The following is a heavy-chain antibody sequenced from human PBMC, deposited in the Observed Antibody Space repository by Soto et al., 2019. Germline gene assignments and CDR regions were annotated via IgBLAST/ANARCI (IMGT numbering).Heavy chain of an antibody. CDR3: ERDRSSWTLLSDV. CDR2: ISAYNGNT. J-gene: IGHJ6*02. V-gene: IGHV1-18*04. CDR1: GYTFISYG. Sequence: GASVKVSCKASGYTFISYGISWERYAPGQGLEWMGWISAYNGNTNYAQKLQGRVTMTTDTSTSTAYMELRSLRSDDTAVYYCERDRSSWTLLSDVWGQGTTVTVSS. D-gene: IGHD6-13*01.